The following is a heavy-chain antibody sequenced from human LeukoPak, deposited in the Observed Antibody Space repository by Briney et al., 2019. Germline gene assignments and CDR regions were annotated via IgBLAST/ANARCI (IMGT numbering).Heavy chain of an antibody. V-gene: IGHV3-15*01. CDR2: IKSKTDGGTT. CDR3: TAGYCSSTSCYTLRNYYGMDV. Sequence: GRSLRLSCAASGFTFSNAWMIWVPHAPRKGLEGVGRIKSKTDGGTTDYAAPVKGRFTISRDDSKNTLYLQMNSLKTEDTAVYYCTAGYCSSTSCYTLRNYYGMDVWGQGTTVTVSS. CDR1: GFTFSNAW. J-gene: IGHJ6*02. D-gene: IGHD2-2*02.